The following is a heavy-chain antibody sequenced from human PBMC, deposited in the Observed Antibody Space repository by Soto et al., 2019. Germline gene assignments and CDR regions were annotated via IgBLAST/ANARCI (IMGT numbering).Heavy chain of an antibody. Sequence: EVQLLESGGGLVQPGGSLRLSCAASGFTFSSYAMSWVRQAPGKGLEWVSTVSGSGGSTYYADSVKGRITISRDNSKNTLFLQMSSLRAEDAAIYYCAKALAATRGFLPQFDYWGQGTLVTVSS. V-gene: IGHV3-23*01. CDR2: VSGSGGST. CDR3: AKALAATRGFLPQFDY. CDR1: GFTFSSYA. D-gene: IGHD2-15*01. J-gene: IGHJ4*02.